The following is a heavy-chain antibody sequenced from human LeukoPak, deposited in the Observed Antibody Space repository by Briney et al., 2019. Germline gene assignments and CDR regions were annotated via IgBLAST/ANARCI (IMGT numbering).Heavy chain of an antibody. D-gene: IGHD3-22*01. Sequence: PGGSLRLSCAASGFTFSSYAMSWVRQAPGKGLEWVSVIYSGGSTYYADSVKGRFTISGDNSKNTLYLQMNSLRAEDTAVYYCAKGPYYYDSSGSDLDYWGQGTLVTVSS. CDR2: IYSGGST. J-gene: IGHJ4*02. V-gene: IGHV3-23*03. CDR1: GFTFSSYA. CDR3: AKGPYYYDSSGSDLDY.